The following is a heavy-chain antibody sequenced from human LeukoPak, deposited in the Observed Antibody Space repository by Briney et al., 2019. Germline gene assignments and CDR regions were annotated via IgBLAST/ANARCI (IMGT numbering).Heavy chain of an antibody. Sequence: SQTLSLTCTVSGGSISSGNYYWSWIRQPAGKGLEWIGRIYTNGRPSYNPSLKSRVTISLDTSKNHVSLNLSSVTAADTAVYYCASSPLTGTTNDAFDIWGQGTMVTVSS. CDR3: ASSPLTGTTNDAFDI. V-gene: IGHV4-61*02. J-gene: IGHJ3*02. CDR1: GGSISSGNYY. D-gene: IGHD1-7*01. CDR2: IYTNGRP.